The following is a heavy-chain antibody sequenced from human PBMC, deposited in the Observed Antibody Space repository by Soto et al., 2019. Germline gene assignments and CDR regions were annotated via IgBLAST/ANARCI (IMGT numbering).Heavy chain of an antibody. CDR3: ARDGYDSSGYMDAFDI. V-gene: IGHV4-4*07. Sequence: QVQLQESGPGLVKPSETLSLTCTVSGGSISSYYWSWIRQPAGKGLEWIGRIYTSGSTNYNPSLKSRVTMSVDTSKNQFSLKLSSVTAADTAVYYCARDGYDSSGYMDAFDIWGQGTMVTVSS. D-gene: IGHD3-22*01. J-gene: IGHJ3*02. CDR2: IYTSGST. CDR1: GGSISSYY.